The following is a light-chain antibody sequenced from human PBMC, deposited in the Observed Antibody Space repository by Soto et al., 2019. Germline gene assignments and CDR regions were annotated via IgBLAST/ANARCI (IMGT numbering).Light chain of an antibody. V-gene: IGLV2-18*02. Sequence: SVLTQPPSVSGSPGQSVTISCTGSSSDVGTYNRVSWYQQPPGTAPKVMIYEVSNRPSGVPDRFSGSKSGNTASLTISGLQAEDEADYYCSSYTTSSTVVFGGGTKLTVL. CDR3: SSYTTSSTVV. CDR2: EVS. CDR1: SSDVGTYNR. J-gene: IGLJ2*01.